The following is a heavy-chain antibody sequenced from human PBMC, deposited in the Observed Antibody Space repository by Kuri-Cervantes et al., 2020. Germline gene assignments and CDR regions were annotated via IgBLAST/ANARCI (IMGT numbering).Heavy chain of an antibody. CDR1: GFTFSSYS. D-gene: IGHD6-19*01. CDR3: ARGGIAVAGTYY. Sequence: GSLRLSCAASGFTFSSYSMNWVRQAPGKGLEWVSSISSSSSYIYYVDSVKGRFTISRDNAKNSLYLQMNSLRAEDTAVYYCARGGIAVAGTYYWGQGTLVTVSS. CDR2: ISSSSSYI. V-gene: IGHV3-21*03. J-gene: IGHJ4*02.